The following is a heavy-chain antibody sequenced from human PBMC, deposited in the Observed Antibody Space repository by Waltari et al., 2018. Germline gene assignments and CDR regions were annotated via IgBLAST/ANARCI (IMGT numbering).Heavy chain of an antibody. CDR3: ASDYRHYDAPDY. D-gene: IGHD4-17*01. Sequence: QVQLVESGGGVVQPGGSLRLSCAASGIDFSLYAMHWVRQAPGKGLEWVALISREGKKKYYADSVKGRFTISRDNSNNALYLQMNNLGPEDTALYYCASDYRHYDAPDYWGQGTLVTVSS. CDR1: GIDFSLYA. J-gene: IGHJ4*02. CDR2: ISREGKKK. V-gene: IGHV3-30*04.